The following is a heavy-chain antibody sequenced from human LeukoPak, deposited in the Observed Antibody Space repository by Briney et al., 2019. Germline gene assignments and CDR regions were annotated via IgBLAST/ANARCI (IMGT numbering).Heavy chain of an antibody. Sequence: GGSLRLSCAASTFTFSNYAMSWVRQAPGKGLDWVSDISGSGGSTHYADSVKGRFTISRDNSKNTLYLQMNSLRAEDTAVYYCAKASALARGDDAFDIWSQGTRVTVSS. CDR3: AKASALARGDDAFDI. V-gene: IGHV3-23*01. CDR1: TFTFSNYA. D-gene: IGHD3-16*01. CDR2: ISGSGGST. J-gene: IGHJ3*02.